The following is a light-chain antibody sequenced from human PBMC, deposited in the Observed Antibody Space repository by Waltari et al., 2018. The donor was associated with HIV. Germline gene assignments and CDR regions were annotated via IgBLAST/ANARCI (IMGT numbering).Light chain of an antibody. CDR2: DAS. Sequence: ELVLTPSPATLSLSPGERATLSCRASQGVSSYLAWYQQKPGQAPRLLIYDASNRATGIPARFSGSGPGTDFTLTISSLEPEDFAVYYCQQRSNWLTFGGGTKVEIK. CDR1: QGVSSY. J-gene: IGKJ4*01. CDR3: QQRSNWLT. V-gene: IGKV3D-11*01.